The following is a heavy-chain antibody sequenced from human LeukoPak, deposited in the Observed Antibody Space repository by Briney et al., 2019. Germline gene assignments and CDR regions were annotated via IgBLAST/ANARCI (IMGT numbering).Heavy chain of an antibody. J-gene: IGHJ4*02. V-gene: IGHV1-18*01. Sequence: ASVKVSCKASGYTISNYAFTWVRQAPGQGLEWMGWISVFNGNTKYAQKLQGRVTMTTDTSTSTAYMELRSLTSDDTAVYYCARDRIGGTYYDYWGQGTLVTVSS. CDR3: ARDRIGGTYYDY. D-gene: IGHD1-26*01. CDR1: GYTISNYA. CDR2: ISVFNGNT.